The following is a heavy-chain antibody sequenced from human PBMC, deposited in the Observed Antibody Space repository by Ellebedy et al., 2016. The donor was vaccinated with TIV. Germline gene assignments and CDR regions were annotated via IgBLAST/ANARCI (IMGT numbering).Heavy chain of an antibody. Sequence: PGGSLRLSCTTSGFTFGDYSMSRFRQAPGKGPEWVGFIRSKAYGGATEYAASVKGRFIISRDDSKDTAYLQMNSLKTEDTAVYYCATEVGYSTTWPYFEYWGQGTLVTVSS. D-gene: IGHD6-13*01. CDR1: GFTFGDYS. CDR2: IRSKAYGGAT. V-gene: IGHV3-49*03. CDR3: ATEVGYSTTWPYFEY. J-gene: IGHJ4*02.